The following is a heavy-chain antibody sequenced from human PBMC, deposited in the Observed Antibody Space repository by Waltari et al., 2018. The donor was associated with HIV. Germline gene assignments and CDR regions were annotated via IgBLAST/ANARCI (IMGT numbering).Heavy chain of an antibody. CDR3: ARDVTSPTSTYYYYGMDV. D-gene: IGHD4-4*01. CDR1: GFTFSDYY. Sequence: QVQLVESGGGLVKPGGSLRLSCAASGFTFSDYYMSWIRQAPGQGLEWVSYISSSGSTIYYADSVKGRFTISRDNAKNSLYLQMNSLRAEDTAVYYCARDVTSPTSTYYYYGMDVWGQGTTVTVSS. CDR2: ISSSGSTI. V-gene: IGHV3-11*04. J-gene: IGHJ6*02.